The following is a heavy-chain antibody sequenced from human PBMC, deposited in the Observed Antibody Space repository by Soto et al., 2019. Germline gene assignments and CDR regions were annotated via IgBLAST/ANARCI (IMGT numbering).Heavy chain of an antibody. CDR2: ISYDGSNK. J-gene: IGHJ5*02. D-gene: IGHD2-2*01. CDR3: ARRYKDGRRDCITTSCLFDP. CDR1: GFTFSTYA. Sequence: GGSLRLSCAASGFTFSTYAMHWVRQAPGKGLEWVAVISYDGSNKYYADSVKDRFTISRDNSKNTLYLQMNSLRAEDTAVYYCARRYKDGRRDCITTSCLFDPWGQGTLVTVSS. V-gene: IGHV3-30-3*01.